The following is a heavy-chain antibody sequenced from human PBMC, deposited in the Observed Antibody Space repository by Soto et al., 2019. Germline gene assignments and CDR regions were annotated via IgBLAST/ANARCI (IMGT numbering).Heavy chain of an antibody. J-gene: IGHJ4*02. Sequence: SETLSLTCTVSGGSISSVDYYWSWIRQPPGKGLEWIGYIYYSGSTYYNPSLKSRVTISVDTSKNQFSLKLSSVTAADTAVYYCARGLRGYSYGRGTFDYWGQGTLVTVSS. D-gene: IGHD5-18*01. CDR3: ARGLRGYSYGRGTFDY. CDR1: GGSISSVDYY. V-gene: IGHV4-30-4*01. CDR2: IYYSGST.